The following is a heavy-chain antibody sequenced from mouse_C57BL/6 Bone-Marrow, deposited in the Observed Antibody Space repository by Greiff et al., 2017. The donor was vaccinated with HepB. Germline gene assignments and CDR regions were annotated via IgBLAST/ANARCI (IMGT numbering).Heavy chain of an antibody. Sequence: EVQGVESGEGLVKPGGSLKLSCAASGFTFSSYAMSWVRQTPEKRLEWVAYISSGGDYIYYADTVKGRFTISRDNARNTLYLQMSSLKSEDTAMYYCTRDRNYYYGSRGAMDYWGQGTSVTVSS. V-gene: IGHV5-9-1*02. CDR3: TRDRNYYYGSRGAMDY. D-gene: IGHD1-1*01. CDR2: ISSGGDYI. J-gene: IGHJ4*01. CDR1: GFTFSSYA.